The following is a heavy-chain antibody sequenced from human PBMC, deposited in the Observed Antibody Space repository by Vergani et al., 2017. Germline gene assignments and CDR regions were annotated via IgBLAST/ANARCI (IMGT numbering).Heavy chain of an antibody. Sequence: QVQLVQSGAEVKKPGSSVKVSCKASGGTFSSYTISWVRQAPGQGIEWMGRIIPILGIANYAQKFQGRVMITADKSTRTAYMELRSLRSEDTAVYYYASAGPSVGWFDPWGQGTLVTVSS. J-gene: IGHJ5*02. CDR1: GGTFSSYT. V-gene: IGHV1-69*02. D-gene: IGHD2-15*01. CDR2: IIPILGIA. CDR3: ASAGPSVGWFDP.